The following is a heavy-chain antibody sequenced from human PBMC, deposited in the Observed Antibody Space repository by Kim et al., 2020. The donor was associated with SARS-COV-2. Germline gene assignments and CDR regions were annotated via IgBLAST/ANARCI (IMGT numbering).Heavy chain of an antibody. Sequence: ASVKVSCKASGYTFTGYYMHWVRQAPGQGLEWMGRINPNSGGTNYAQKFQGRVTMTRDTSISTAYMELSRLRSDDTAVYYCARDLSRIAVAGTGDYWGQGTLVTVSS. CDR1: GYTFTGYY. J-gene: IGHJ4*02. CDR3: ARDLSRIAVAGTGDY. V-gene: IGHV1-2*06. CDR2: INPNSGGT. D-gene: IGHD6-19*01.